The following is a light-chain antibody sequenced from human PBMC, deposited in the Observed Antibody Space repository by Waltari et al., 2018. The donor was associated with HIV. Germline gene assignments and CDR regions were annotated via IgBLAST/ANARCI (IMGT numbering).Light chain of an antibody. CDR3: QSFDSSLTTSGVI. CDR2: ANI. J-gene: IGLJ2*01. V-gene: IGLV1-40*01. Sequence: QSVLTQPPSVSGAPGQRVTISCTGSSSNIGAGYDVHWYQQLPGTAPKLPIYANITRPSGVPDRFSGSKSGSSASLAITGLQAEDEAQYYCQSFDSSLTTSGVIFGGGTKLTVL. CDR1: SSNIGAGYD.